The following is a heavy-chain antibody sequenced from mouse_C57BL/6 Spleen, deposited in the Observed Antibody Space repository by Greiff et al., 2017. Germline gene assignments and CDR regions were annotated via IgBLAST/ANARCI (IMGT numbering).Heavy chain of an antibody. J-gene: IGHJ2*01. CDR1: GYTFTSYW. D-gene: IGHD2-3*01. CDR3: AREGVTTDY. Sequence: QVQLQQPGAELVRPGSSVKLSCKASGYTFTSYWMHWVKQRPIQGLEWIGNIDPSDSETHYNQKFKDKATLTVVKSSSTAYMQLSSLTSEDSAVYYCAREGVTTDYWGQGTTLTVSS. CDR2: IDPSDSET. V-gene: IGHV1-52*01.